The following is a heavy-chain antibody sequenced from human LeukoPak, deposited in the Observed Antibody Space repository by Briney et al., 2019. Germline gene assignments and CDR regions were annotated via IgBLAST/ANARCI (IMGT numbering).Heavy chain of an antibody. J-gene: IGHJ5*02. CDR2: IYHSGST. CDR3: ARGYSSSWYINWFDP. D-gene: IGHD6-13*01. Sequence: SETLSLTCTVSGYSISSGYFWGWIRQPQGKGLEWLGSIYHSGSTYCNPSLKSRVTISVDTSKNQFSLKLTSATAADTAVYYCARGYSSSWYINWFDPWGQGTLVTVSS. V-gene: IGHV4-38-2*02. CDR1: GYSISSGYF.